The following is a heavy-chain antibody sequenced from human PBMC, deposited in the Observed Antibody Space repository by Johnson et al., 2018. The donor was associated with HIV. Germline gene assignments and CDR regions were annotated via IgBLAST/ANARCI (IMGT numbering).Heavy chain of an antibody. V-gene: IGHV3-7*03. J-gene: IGHJ3*02. CDR1: GFNFTNYW. Sequence: MQLVESGGGLAQPGGSLKVSCAASGFNFTNYWMSWVRQAPGKGLEWVANIKQDGSEKYYVDSVKGRFTISRDNAKNSLYLQMNSLRAEDTAVYYCAKARHDYGGTDDAFDIWGQGTMVTVSS. D-gene: IGHD4-23*01. CDR2: IKQDGSEK. CDR3: AKARHDYGGTDDAFDI.